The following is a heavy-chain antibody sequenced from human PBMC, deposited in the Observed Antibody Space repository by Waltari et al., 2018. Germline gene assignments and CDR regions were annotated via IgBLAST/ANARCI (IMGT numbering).Heavy chain of an antibody. CDR2: IETSGST. Sequence: QVQLQESGPGLVKPSQTLSLTCTVSGGSISSGSYYWSWIRQPAGKGLEWIGRIETSGSTNYNPSLKSRVTISVDTSKNQFSLKLSSVTAADTAVYYCARDPIRGGMDVWGQGTTVTVSS. J-gene: IGHJ6*02. CDR3: ARDPIRGGMDV. CDR1: GGSISSGSYY. V-gene: IGHV4-61*02.